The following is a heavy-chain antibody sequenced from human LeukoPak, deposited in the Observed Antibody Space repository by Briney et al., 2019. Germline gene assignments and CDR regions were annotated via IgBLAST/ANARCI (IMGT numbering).Heavy chain of an antibody. Sequence: QTGGSLRLSCAASGFTFSGSAMHWVRQASGKGLEWVGRIRSKANSYATAYAASVKGRFTISRDDSKNTAYLQMNSLKTEDTAVYYCARAPRIAAAGRSPWGQGTLVTVSS. CDR3: ARAPRIAAAGRSP. J-gene: IGHJ5*02. V-gene: IGHV3-73*01. D-gene: IGHD6-13*01. CDR2: IRSKANSYAT. CDR1: GFTFSGSA.